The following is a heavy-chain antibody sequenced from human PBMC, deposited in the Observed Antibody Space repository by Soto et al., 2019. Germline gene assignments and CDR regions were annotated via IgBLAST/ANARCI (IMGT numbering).Heavy chain of an antibody. CDR3: ASFYDSSGYYYVYSQH. V-gene: IGHV3-48*02. Sequence: GGSLRLSCAASGFTFSSYSMNWVRQAPGKGLEWVSYISSSSSTIYYADSVKGRFTISRDNAKNSLYLQMNSLRDEDTAVYYCASFYDSSGYYYVYSQHWGQGTLVTVSS. D-gene: IGHD3-22*01. CDR2: ISSSSSTI. CDR1: GFTFSSYS. J-gene: IGHJ1*01.